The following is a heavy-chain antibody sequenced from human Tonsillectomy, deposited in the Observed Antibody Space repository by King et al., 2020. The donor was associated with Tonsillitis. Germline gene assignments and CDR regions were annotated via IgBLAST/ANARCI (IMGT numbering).Heavy chain of an antibody. J-gene: IGHJ1*01. Sequence: VQLVESGGGVVRPGGSLRLSCAASGFTFDDYGMSWVRQAPGKGLECVSAINWNGGSTEYADSVKGRFTISRDNAKNSLYLQMHSLRAEDTALYYCARDPARYCRGGSCYAEDFQHWGQGTLVTVSS. D-gene: IGHD2-15*01. CDR2: INWNGGST. CDR3: ARDPARYCRGGSCYAEDFQH. V-gene: IGHV3-20*04. CDR1: GFTFDDYG.